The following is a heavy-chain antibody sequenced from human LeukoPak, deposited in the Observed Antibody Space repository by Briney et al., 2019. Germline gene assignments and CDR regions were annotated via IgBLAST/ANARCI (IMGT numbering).Heavy chain of an antibody. Sequence: TGGSLRLSCAASGFIFSNYWMYWVRQAPGKGLVSVSRINIDGSSTTYADSVKGRFTISRDNAKNTLYLQMHNLRAEDTAVYYCARGRLSGLDVWGQGTTVTVSS. J-gene: IGHJ6*02. CDR2: INIDGSST. D-gene: IGHD2/OR15-2a*01. CDR1: GFIFSNYW. V-gene: IGHV3-74*01. CDR3: ARGRLSGLDV.